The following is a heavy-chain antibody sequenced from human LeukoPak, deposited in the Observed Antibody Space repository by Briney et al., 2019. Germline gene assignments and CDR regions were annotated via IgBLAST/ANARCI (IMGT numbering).Heavy chain of an antibody. Sequence: SQTLSLTFAISGDSVSSNIAAWNWIRESPSRGLEWLGRTYYRSKWYSDYAISVKSRITINADTSKNQFSLQLNSVTPEDTAVYYCARDDYFFDHWGQGILVTVSS. D-gene: IGHD2-21*01. CDR2: TYYRSKWYS. V-gene: IGHV6-1*01. J-gene: IGHJ4*02. CDR3: ARDDYFFDH. CDR1: GDSVSSNIAA.